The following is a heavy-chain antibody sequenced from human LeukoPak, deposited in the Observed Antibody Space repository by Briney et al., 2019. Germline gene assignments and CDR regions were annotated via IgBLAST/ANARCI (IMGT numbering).Heavy chain of an antibody. D-gene: IGHD3-10*01. V-gene: IGHV4-59*01. CDR2: IYFSGST. Sequence: PSETPSLTCTVSGGSLSPYYWSWIRQPPGKGLEWIGYIYFSGSTNYNPSLKSRVSISVDTSKSQFSLKLSSVTTADTGVYYCARTYGGDFYFDYWGQGTLVTVSS. J-gene: IGHJ4*02. CDR1: GGSLSPYY. CDR3: ARTYGGDFYFDY.